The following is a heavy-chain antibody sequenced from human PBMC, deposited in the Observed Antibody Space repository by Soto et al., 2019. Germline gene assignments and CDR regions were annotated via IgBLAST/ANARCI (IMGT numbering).Heavy chain of an antibody. Sequence: PGGSLRLSCAASGFTFSSYSMNCVRQAPGKGLEWVSSISSSSSYIYYADSVKGRFTISRDNAKNSLYLQMNSLRAEDTAVYYCARDSTLYYYDSSGLDYWGQGTLVTVSS. V-gene: IGHV3-21*01. D-gene: IGHD3-22*01. CDR2: ISSSSSYI. CDR1: GFTFSSYS. J-gene: IGHJ4*02. CDR3: ARDSTLYYYDSSGLDY.